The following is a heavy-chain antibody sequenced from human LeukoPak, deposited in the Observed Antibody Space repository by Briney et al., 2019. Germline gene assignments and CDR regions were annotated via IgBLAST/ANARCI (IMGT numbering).Heavy chain of an antibody. CDR1: GFTFSSYS. D-gene: IGHD6-19*01. V-gene: IGHV3-21*01. Sequence: GGSLRLSCAASGFTFSSYSMNWVRQAPGKGLEWVSSISGSSTYIYYVDSVKGRFTISRDNAKNSLYLQMNSLRAEDTAVYYCARDGAVAAPYFDYWGQGTLVTVSS. J-gene: IGHJ4*02. CDR2: ISGSSTYI. CDR3: ARDGAVAAPYFDY.